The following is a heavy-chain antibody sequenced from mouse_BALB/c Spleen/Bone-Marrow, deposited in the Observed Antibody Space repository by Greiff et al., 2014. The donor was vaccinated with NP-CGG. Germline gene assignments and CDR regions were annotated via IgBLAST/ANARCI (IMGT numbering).Heavy chain of an antibody. D-gene: IGHD2-14*01. CDR1: GFNIKDTY. Sequence: VQLQQSGAELVKPGASVKLSCTASGFNIKDTYMHWVKQRPEQGLEWIGRIDPANGNTKYDPKFPGKATITASTSSTTAYLQLSSLAYVDTTVYYCAGIYYRYGVRWFDYWGQGTLVTVSA. CDR3: AGIYYRYGVRWFDY. CDR2: IDPANGNT. V-gene: IGHV14-3*02. J-gene: IGHJ3*01.